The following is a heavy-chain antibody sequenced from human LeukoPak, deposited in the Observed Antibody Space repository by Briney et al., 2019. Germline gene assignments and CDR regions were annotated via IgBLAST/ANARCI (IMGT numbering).Heavy chain of an antibody. V-gene: IGHV4-39*07. D-gene: IGHD3-3*01. CDR3: ARSRSITIFGVVIRPYYYYYMDV. J-gene: IGHJ6*03. Sequence: NTSETLSLTCTVSGGSISSSSYYWGWIRQPPGKGLEWIGSIYYSGSTYYNPSLKSRVTISVDTSKNQFSLKLSSVTAADTAVYYCARSRSITIFGVVIRPYYYYYMDVWGKGTTVTISS. CDR2: IYYSGST. CDR1: GGSISSSSYY.